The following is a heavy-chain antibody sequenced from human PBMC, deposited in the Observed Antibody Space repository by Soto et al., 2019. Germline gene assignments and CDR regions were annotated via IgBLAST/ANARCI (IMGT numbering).Heavy chain of an antibody. Sequence: QVQLVESGGGVVQPGRSLRLSCAASGFTFSSYAMHWVRQAPGTGLEWVAIISYDGRDKNYPDPVKGRFTISRDNSKNTLYLQMNSLRAEDTAVYYCARSAGGSYPQYDYWGQGTLVTVSS. D-gene: IGHD1-26*01. J-gene: IGHJ4*02. CDR3: ARSAGGSYPQYDY. CDR2: ISYDGRDK. V-gene: IGHV3-30*04. CDR1: GFTFSSYA.